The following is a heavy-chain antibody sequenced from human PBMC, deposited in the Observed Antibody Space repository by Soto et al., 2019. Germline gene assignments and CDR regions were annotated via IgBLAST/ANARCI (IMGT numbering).Heavy chain of an antibody. D-gene: IGHD6-13*01. V-gene: IGHV1-18*01. CDR3: ARVPGIAAAGPDAFDI. CDR2: ISAYNGNT. Sequence: ASVKVSCKASGYTFTSYGISWVRQAPGQGLEWMGWISAYNGNTNYAQKLQGRVTMTTDTSTSTAYMELRSLRSDDTAVYYCARVPGIAAAGPDAFDIWGQGTMVTVSS. J-gene: IGHJ3*02. CDR1: GYTFTSYG.